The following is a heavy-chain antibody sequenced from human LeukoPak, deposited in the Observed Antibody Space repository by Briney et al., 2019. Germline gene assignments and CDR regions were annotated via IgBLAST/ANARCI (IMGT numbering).Heavy chain of an antibody. V-gene: IGHV3-15*01. CDR2: IISKTDGGAT. D-gene: IGHD2-2*01. CDR1: GFIFNDAW. Sequence: GGSLRLSCAASGFIFNDAWMNWVRQAPGKGLEWVGRIISKTDGGATDYAAPVKGRFTISRDDSKNTLYLQMNSLKTEDTAVYYCTTLYHFDPWGQGTLVTVSS. J-gene: IGHJ5*02. CDR3: TTLYHFDP.